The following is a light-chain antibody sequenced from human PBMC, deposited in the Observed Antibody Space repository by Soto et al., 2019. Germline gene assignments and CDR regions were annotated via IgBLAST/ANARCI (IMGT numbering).Light chain of an antibody. J-gene: IGKJ1*01. V-gene: IGKV3-20*01. CDR2: GAS. CDR3: QQYGNSLPWT. Sequence: EIVLTQSPGTLSLSPGERATLSCRASQSVSNNYLGWYQQKPGQAPRLLVYGASRRATGIPDRFSGSGSGTDFNLTISGLEAEDVAVYYCQQYGNSLPWTFGQGTKVEIK. CDR1: QSVSNNY.